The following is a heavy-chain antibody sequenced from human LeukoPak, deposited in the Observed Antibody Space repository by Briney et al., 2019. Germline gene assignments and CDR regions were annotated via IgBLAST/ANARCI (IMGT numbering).Heavy chain of an antibody. CDR1: GYTLSNHA. CDR3: ASGEVRVVYRAGGRYYYYYHAMDV. J-gene: IGHJ6*02. CDR2: ISADNGNT. Sequence: GASVKVSCKGSGYTLSNHAFSWVRQAPGQGLEWMGWISADNGNTNHAQKFQGRVSLTTDTSTSTAYMELRSLRSDDTAVYYCASGEVRVVYRAGGRYYYYYHAMDVWGQGTTVTVSS. V-gene: IGHV1-18*04. D-gene: IGHD5/OR15-5a*01.